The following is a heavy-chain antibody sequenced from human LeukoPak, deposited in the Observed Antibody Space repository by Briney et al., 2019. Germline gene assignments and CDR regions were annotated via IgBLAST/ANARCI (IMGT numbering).Heavy chain of an antibody. V-gene: IGHV1-46*01. D-gene: IGHD5-12*01. CDR3: AREAFPRDGYNVFDY. Sequence: ASVKVSCKASRYTFTGYYMHWVRQAPGQGLEWMGIINPSGGSTSYAQKFQGRVTMTRDTSTSTVYMELSSLRSEDTAVYYCAREAFPRDGYNVFDYWGQGTLVTVSS. CDR2: INPSGGST. J-gene: IGHJ4*02. CDR1: RYTFTGYY.